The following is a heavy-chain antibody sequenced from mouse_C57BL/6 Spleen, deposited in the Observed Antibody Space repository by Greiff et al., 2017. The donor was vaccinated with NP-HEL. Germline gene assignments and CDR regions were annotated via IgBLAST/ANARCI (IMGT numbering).Heavy chain of an antibody. V-gene: IGHV14-2*01. D-gene: IGHD2-5*01. Sequence: EVQLQQSGAELVKPGASVKLSCTASGFNIKDYYMHWVKQRTEQGLEWIGRIDPEDGETKYAPKFQGKATITADTSSNTADLQLSSLTSEDTAVYYCARASNYGKVDYFDYWGQGTTLTVSS. CDR1: GFNIKDYY. CDR3: ARASNYGKVDYFDY. CDR2: IDPEDGET. J-gene: IGHJ2*01.